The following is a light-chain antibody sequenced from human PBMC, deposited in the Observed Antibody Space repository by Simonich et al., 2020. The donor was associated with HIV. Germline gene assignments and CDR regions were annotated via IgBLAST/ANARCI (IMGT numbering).Light chain of an antibody. Sequence: QSALTQPASVSGSPGQSITISCTGTSSDVGAYKYVSWDQQHPGKAPKLMIYDVSKRPSGVPDRFSGSKSGNTASLTISGLQAEDESDYYCSSYAGSNNWVFGGGTKLTVL. V-gene: IGLV2-8*01. CDR1: SSDVGAYKY. CDR2: DVS. J-gene: IGLJ3*02. CDR3: SSYAGSNNWV.